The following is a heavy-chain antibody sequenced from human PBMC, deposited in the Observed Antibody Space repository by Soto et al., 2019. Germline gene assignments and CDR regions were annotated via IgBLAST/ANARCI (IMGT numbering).Heavy chain of an antibody. Sequence: PGGSLRLSCEASGFTFSGFDMHWVRQPTGKGLEWVSSIGTAGDTYYAVSVKGRFTISRDNAKNSLSLQMNSLRAGDMAVYFCAKSQEIGTHFFDSLGQPTQVTVSS. CDR1: GFTFSGFD. CDR2: IGTAGDT. J-gene: IGHJ4*02. CDR3: AKSQEIGTHFFDS. D-gene: IGHD6-13*01. V-gene: IGHV3-13*01.